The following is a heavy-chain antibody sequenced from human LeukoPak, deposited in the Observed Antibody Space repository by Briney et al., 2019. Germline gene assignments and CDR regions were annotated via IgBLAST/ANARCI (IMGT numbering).Heavy chain of an antibody. D-gene: IGHD2-2*01. CDR1: GFTFSRYS. V-gene: IGHV3-21*01. Sequence: GGSLRLSCAASGFTFSRYSMNWVRQAPGKGLEWVSSISSSSSYIYYADSVKGRFTISRDNAKNSLYLQMNSLRAEDTAVYYCAKARSSTSPYYFDYSRQGTLVTVSS. CDR3: AKARSSTSPYYFDY. CDR2: ISSSSSYI. J-gene: IGHJ4*02.